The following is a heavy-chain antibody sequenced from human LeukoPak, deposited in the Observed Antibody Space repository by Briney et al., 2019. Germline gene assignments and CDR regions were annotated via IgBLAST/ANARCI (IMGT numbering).Heavy chain of an antibody. J-gene: IGHJ6*03. V-gene: IGHV4-59*01. Sequence: SETLSLTCTVSGGSISSYYWSWIRQPPGKGLEWIGYIYYSGSTNYNPSLKSRVTISVDTSKNQFSLKLSSVTAADTAVYYCATGDHKVSYYYMDVWGKGTTVTVSS. CDR1: GGSISSYY. CDR3: ATGDHKVSYYYMDV. CDR2: IYYSGST.